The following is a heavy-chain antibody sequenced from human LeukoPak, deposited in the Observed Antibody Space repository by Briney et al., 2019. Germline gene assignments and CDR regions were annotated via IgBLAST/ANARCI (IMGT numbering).Heavy chain of an antibody. CDR1: GGSISSYY. V-gene: IGHV4-4*07. CDR3: AREEVTTMIVVVITGCFDY. CDR2: IYHSGST. Sequence: SETLSLTCTVSGGSISSYYWSWIRQPAGKGLEWIGSIYHSGSTYYNPSLKSRVTISVDTSKNQFSLKLSSVTAADTAVYYCAREEVTTMIVVVITGCFDYWGQGTLVTVSS. J-gene: IGHJ4*02. D-gene: IGHD3-22*01.